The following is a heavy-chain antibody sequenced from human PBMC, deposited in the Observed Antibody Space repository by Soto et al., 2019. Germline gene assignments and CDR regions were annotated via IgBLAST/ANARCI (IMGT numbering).Heavy chain of an antibody. CDR1: TISINVHG. CDR3: ARDIWSGDYKWFDS. D-gene: IGHD3-3*01. V-gene: IGHV3-30*03. J-gene: IGHJ5*01. Sequence: QVQLVESGGGVVQPGRSLRLSCTSSTISINVHGIQWVRQAPAKGLEWLAFISNDGRVQYYADSVKGRFTIFRDYSKNTVDLQMNSLRNEETAVYYCARDIWSGDYKWFDSWGPGTLVTVSS. CDR2: ISNDGRVQ.